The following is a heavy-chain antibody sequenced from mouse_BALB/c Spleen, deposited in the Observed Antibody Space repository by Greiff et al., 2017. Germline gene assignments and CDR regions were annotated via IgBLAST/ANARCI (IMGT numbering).Heavy chain of an antibody. Sequence: EVQLVESGGGLVKPGGSLKLSCAASGFTFSDYYMYWVRQTPEKRLEWVATISDGGSYTYYPDSVKGRFTISRDNAKNNLYLQMISLKSEDTAMYYLAREWDYYGSRTGFAYRGQGTLVTVSA. V-gene: IGHV5-4*02. J-gene: IGHJ3*01. CDR2: ISDGGSYT. CDR1: GFTFSDYY. CDR3: AREWDYYGSRTGFAY. D-gene: IGHD1-1*01.